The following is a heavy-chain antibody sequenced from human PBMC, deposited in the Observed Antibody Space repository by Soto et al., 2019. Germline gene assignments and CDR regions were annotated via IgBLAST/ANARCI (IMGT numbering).Heavy chain of an antibody. D-gene: IGHD2-2*01. Sequence: SETLSLTCTVSGGSISSGGYYWSWIRQHPGKGLEWIGYIYYSGSTYYNPSLKSRVTISVDTSKNQFSLRLSSVTAADTAVYYCASRYCSSTSCYANNLFDLWGQGTQVTVSS. CDR3: ASRYCSSTSCYANNLFDL. J-gene: IGHJ5*02. CDR2: IYYSGST. V-gene: IGHV4-31*03. CDR1: GGSISSGGYY.